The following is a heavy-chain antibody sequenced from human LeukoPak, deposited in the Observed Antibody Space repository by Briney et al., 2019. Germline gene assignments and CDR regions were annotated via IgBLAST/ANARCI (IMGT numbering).Heavy chain of an antibody. CDR2: IKQDGSEK. Sequence: GGSLRLSCAASGFTFSSYWMSWVRQAPGNGLEWVANIKQDGSEKYYVDSVKGRFTISRDNAKNSLYLQMNSLRAEDTAVYYCARDFIAAAGTSYNWIDPWGQGTLVTVSS. V-gene: IGHV3-7*01. J-gene: IGHJ5*02. CDR3: ARDFIAAAGTSYNWIDP. CDR1: GFTFSSYW. D-gene: IGHD6-13*01.